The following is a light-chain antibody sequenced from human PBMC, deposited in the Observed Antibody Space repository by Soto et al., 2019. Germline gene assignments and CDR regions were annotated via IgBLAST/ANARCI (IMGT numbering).Light chain of an antibody. CDR2: GAS. Sequence: EIVLTQSPGTLSLSPGERATLSCRASQSVSSSYLAWYQQKPGQAPRLLIYGASSRATGIPDRFSGSGSGTDFTLTIIRLEPEDFAVYYCHQYGSSLWTFGQGTNVEIK. CDR1: QSVSSSY. CDR3: HQYGSSLWT. J-gene: IGKJ1*01. V-gene: IGKV3-20*01.